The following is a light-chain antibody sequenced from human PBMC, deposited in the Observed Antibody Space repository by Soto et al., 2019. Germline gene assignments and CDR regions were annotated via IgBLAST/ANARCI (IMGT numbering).Light chain of an antibody. CDR1: QSISSW. V-gene: IGKV1-5*03. CDR3: QQYNRYPLT. CDR2: KAS. Sequence: DIQMTQSPSTLSASVGDRVTITCRASQSISSWLAWYQQKPGKAPKLLIYKASNLESGVPSRFSGSGSGTEFTLTISSLQPDDFATYYCQQYNRYPLTFGPGTKVDIK. J-gene: IGKJ3*01.